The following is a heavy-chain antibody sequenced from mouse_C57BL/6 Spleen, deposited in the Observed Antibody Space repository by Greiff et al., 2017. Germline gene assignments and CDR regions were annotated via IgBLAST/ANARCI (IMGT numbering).Heavy chain of an antibody. CDR2: IYPGDGDT. V-gene: IGHV1-82*01. CDR1: GYAFSSSW. D-gene: IGHD1-1*01. J-gene: IGHJ3*01. Sequence: QVQLKESGPELVKPGASVKISCKASGYAFSSSWMNWVKQRPGKGLEWIGRIYPGDGDTNYNGKFKGKATLTADKSSSTAYMQLSSLTSEDSAVYFCARSGNYYGSSFWFAYWGQGTLVTVSA. CDR3: ARSGNYYGSSFWFAY.